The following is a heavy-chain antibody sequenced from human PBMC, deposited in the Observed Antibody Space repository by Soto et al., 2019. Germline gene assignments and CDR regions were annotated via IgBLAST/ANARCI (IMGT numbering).Heavy chain of an antibody. D-gene: IGHD3-3*01. V-gene: IGHV1-24*01. CDR1: GYTLTELS. Sequence: ASVKVSCKVSGYTLTELSMHWVRQAPGEGLEWMGGFDPEDGETIYAQKFQGRVTMTEDTSTDTAYMELSSLRSEDTAVYYCATNDFWSGYYRPWPLRHWGQGTLVTVSS. J-gene: IGHJ1*01. CDR2: FDPEDGET. CDR3: ATNDFWSGYYRPWPLRH.